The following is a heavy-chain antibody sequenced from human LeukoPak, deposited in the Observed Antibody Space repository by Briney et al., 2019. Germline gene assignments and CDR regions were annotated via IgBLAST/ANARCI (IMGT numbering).Heavy chain of an antibody. Sequence: SETLSLTCTVSGGSISSSSYYWGWIRQPPGKGLEWIGSIYYSGSTYYNPSLKSRVTISVDTSKNQFSLKLSSVTAADTAVYYCAREEIFGVVIDPWGQGTLVTVSS. V-gene: IGHV4-39*07. CDR2: IYYSGST. CDR1: GGSISSSSYY. J-gene: IGHJ5*02. CDR3: AREEIFGVVIDP. D-gene: IGHD3-3*01.